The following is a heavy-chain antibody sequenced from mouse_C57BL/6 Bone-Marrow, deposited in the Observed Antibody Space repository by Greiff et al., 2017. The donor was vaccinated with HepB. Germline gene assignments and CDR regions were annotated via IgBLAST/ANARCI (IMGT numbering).Heavy chain of an antibody. V-gene: IGHV1-63*01. CDR2: IYPGGGYT. CDR3: ARYGGSWFAY. CDR1: GYTFTNYW. Sequence: QVQLQQSGAELVRPGTSVKMSCKASGYTFTNYWIGWAKQRPGHGLAWIGDIYPGGGYTNYNEKFKGKGTMTADKSSSTAYMQFSSLTSEDSAIYYCARYGGSWFAYWGQGTLVTVSA. D-gene: IGHD1-1*02. J-gene: IGHJ3*01.